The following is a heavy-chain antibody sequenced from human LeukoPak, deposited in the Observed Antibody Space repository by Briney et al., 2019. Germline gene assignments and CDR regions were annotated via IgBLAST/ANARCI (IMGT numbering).Heavy chain of an antibody. D-gene: IGHD6-6*01. CDR1: GGSISSYY. V-gene: IGHV4-4*09. J-gene: IGHJ4*02. Sequence: SETLSLTCTVSGGSISSYYWSWIRQPPGKGLEWIGYIYTSGSTNYNPSLKSRVTISVDTSKNQFSLKLSSVTAADTAVYYCAGTSIAARPAGGIFGYWGQGTLVTVSS. CDR3: AGTSIAARPAGGIFGY. CDR2: IYTSGST.